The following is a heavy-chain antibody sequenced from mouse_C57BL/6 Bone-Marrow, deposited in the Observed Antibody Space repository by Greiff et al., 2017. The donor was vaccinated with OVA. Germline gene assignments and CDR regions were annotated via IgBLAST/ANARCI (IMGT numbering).Heavy chain of an antibody. CDR3: VKDAELTGSAWFAY. CDR1: GFTFTDYY. Sequence: EVKVVESGGGLVQPGASLRLSCAASGFTFTDYYMSWVRQPPGKAPEWLALIRNKANGYTTEYTASVKGRFTISRDNSQNILYLQMNTLRAEDSATYYGVKDAELTGSAWFAYWGQGTLVTVSA. V-gene: IGHV7-4*01. J-gene: IGHJ3*01. D-gene: IGHD4-1*01. CDR2: IRNKANGYTT.